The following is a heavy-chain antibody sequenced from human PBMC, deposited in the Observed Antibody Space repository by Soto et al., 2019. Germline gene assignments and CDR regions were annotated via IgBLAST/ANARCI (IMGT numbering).Heavy chain of an antibody. J-gene: IGHJ6*02. V-gene: IGHV5-10-1*01. CDR3: TRDCTDVGCNLLSGKDG. Sequence: GESLKISCKGSGYSFTSYWISWVRQMPGKGLEWMGRIDPSDSYTNYSPSFQGHVTISADKSISTAYLQWSSLKASDPAMYYCTRDCTDVGCNLLSGKDGGGQWTTFTGAS. CDR1: GYSFTSYW. CDR2: IDPSDSYT. D-gene: IGHD2-8*01.